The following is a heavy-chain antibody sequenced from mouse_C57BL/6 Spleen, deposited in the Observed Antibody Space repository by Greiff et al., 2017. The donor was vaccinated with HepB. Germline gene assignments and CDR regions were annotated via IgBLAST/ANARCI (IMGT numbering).Heavy chain of an antibody. Sequence: VQLQQSGPELVKPGASVKMSCKASGYTFTDYNMHWVKQSHGKSLEWIGYINPNNGGTSYNQKFKGKATLTVNKSSSTAYMELRSLTSEDSAVYYCAKERYDYDGGYFDYWGQGTTLTVSS. J-gene: IGHJ2*01. CDR2: INPNNGGT. D-gene: IGHD2-4*01. CDR1: GYTFTDYN. V-gene: IGHV1-22*01. CDR3: AKERYDYDGGYFDY.